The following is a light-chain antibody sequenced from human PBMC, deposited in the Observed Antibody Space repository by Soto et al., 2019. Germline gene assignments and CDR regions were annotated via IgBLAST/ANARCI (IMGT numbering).Light chain of an antibody. V-gene: IGKV3-20*01. J-gene: IGKJ2*01. CDR1: QSVRNVY. CDR3: QQSGSSPRT. CDR2: DAS. Sequence: EMMVTQAPGTLSLSPGERATLSCRASQSVRNVYLAWYQQKPGQAPRLRIYDASNRATGIPDRFRGRGSGTDFTLTINRPETEDFAVDYCQQSGSSPRTFGQGTKLEIK.